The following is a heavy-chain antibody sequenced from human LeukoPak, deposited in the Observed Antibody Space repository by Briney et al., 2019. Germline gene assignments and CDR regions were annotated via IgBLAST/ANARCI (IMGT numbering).Heavy chain of an antibody. CDR3: AKALGIAAAGLFDY. Sequence: GGSLRLSCAASGFSFGSFAMSWVRQAPGKGLEWVSGIIGSGGTTFYADSVKGRFTISRDNSKNTLYLQMNSLRAEDTAVYYCAKALGIAAAGLFDYWGQGTLVAVSS. CDR2: IIGSGGTT. J-gene: IGHJ4*02. CDR1: GFSFGSFA. V-gene: IGHV3-23*01. D-gene: IGHD6-13*01.